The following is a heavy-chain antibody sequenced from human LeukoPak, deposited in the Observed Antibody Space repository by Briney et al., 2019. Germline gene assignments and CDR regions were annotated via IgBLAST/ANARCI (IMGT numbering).Heavy chain of an antibody. CDR2: IYHSGST. CDR3: ARDFGGYNFGQPNAFDI. Sequence: PSETLSLTCTVSGYSISSGYYWGWIRQPPGKGLEWIGNIYHSGSTYYNPSLKSRVTISVDTSKNQFSLKLSSVTAADTAVYYCARDFGGYNFGQPNAFDIWGQGTMVTVSS. CDR1: GYSISSGYY. V-gene: IGHV4-38-2*02. J-gene: IGHJ3*02. D-gene: IGHD5-24*01.